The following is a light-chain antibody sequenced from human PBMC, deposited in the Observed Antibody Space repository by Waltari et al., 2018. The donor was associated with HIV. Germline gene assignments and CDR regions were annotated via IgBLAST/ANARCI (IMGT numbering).Light chain of an antibody. CDR3: QQSYSTPPYT. J-gene: IGKJ2*01. CDR1: QNIENY. CDR2: AAT. V-gene: IGKV1-39*01. Sequence: QLTHYPSALSASLGKRVTISCRSSQNIENYVNWYQQKPGKAPKLLIYAATTLHSGVPSRFSGSGSGTEFTLSVASLEREDAATYFCQQSYSTPPYTFGQGTKVQI.